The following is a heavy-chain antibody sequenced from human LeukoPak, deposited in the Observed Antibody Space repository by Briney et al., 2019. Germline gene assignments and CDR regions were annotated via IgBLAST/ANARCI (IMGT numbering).Heavy chain of an antibody. Sequence: GGSLRLSCAASGFTFSSYGMHWVRQAPGKGLEWVAFIRYDGSNKYYADSVKGRFTISRDNSKNTLYLQMSSLRAEDTAVYYCAKDGSGSYYNVYFDYWGQGTLVTVSS. J-gene: IGHJ4*02. CDR3: AKDGSGSYYNVYFDY. CDR1: GFTFSSYG. D-gene: IGHD3-10*01. V-gene: IGHV3-30*02. CDR2: IRYDGSNK.